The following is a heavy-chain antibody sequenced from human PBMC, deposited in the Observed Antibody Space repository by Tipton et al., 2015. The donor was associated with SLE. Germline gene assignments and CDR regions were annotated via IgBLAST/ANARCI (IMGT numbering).Heavy chain of an antibody. CDR2: VYHSGDV. CDR1: GGSVKNNDYY. D-gene: IGHD3-10*01. Sequence: TLSLTCTVSGGSVKNNDYYWAWIRQPPGKGLEYIGYVYHSGDVNYNPSLKSRVTISLDTSKKQISLTLTSVTAADTAVYYCARNPITMVRGVIPGVFDIWGQGTMVTVSS. J-gene: IGHJ3*02. V-gene: IGHV4-61*08. CDR3: ARNPITMVRGVIPGVFDI.